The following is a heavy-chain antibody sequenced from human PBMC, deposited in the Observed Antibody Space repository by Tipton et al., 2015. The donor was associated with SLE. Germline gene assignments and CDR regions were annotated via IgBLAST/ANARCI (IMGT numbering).Heavy chain of an antibody. V-gene: IGHV4-34*01. CDR2: STYYDPT. D-gene: IGHD1-7*01. Sequence: GLVKPSETLSLTCTVYGESFTDYYWSWVRQPPGKGLEWIGTLYGVSTYYDPTYYNPSLKSRVTTSVDTSKNQFSLKLSSVTAADTAVYYCARIPGSTRAFDIWGQETMVTVSS. J-gene: IGHJ3*02. CDR3: ARIPGSTRAFDI. CDR1: GESFTDYY.